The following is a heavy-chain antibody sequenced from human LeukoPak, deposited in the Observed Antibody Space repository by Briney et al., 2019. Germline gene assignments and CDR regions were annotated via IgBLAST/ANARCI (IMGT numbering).Heavy chain of an antibody. V-gene: IGHV3-23*01. CDR2: ISGSGGST. CDR3: ARPRRDGYNLLDY. CDR1: GFTFSSYA. D-gene: IGHD5-24*01. Sequence: PGGSLRLSCAASGFTFSSYAMSWVRQAPGKGLEWVSAISGSGGSTYYADSVKGRFTISRDNSKNTLYLQMNSLRAEDAAVYYCARPRRDGYNLLDYWGQGTLVTVSS. J-gene: IGHJ4*02.